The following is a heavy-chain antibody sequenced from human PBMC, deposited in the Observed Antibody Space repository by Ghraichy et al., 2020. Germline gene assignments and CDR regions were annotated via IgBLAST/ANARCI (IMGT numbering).Heavy chain of an antibody. Sequence: GGSLRLSCAAAGFTFSSYWMSWVRQAPGKGLEWVANIKKDGSETYYVDSVKGRFTISRDNAKNSLYLQMNSLRAEDTAVYYCARDLGSGWYFDCWGQGTLVTVSS. CDR2: IKKDGSET. CDR3: ARDLGSGWYFDC. J-gene: IGHJ4*02. V-gene: IGHV3-7*01. D-gene: IGHD6-19*01. CDR1: GFTFSSYW.